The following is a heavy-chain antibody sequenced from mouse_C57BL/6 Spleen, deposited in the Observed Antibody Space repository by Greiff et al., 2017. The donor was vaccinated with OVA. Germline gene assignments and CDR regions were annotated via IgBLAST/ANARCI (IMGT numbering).Heavy chain of an antibody. Sequence: EVQLQQSGPELVKPGASVKISCKASGYTFTDYYMHWVKQSHGKSLEWIGDINPNNGGTSYNQKFKGKATLTVDKSSSTAYMELRSLTSEDSALYYSARRGHYYPMDYRGQGTSVPVSP. CDR1: GYTFTDYY. V-gene: IGHV1-26*01. CDR3: ARRGHYYPMDY. CDR2: INPNNGGT. J-gene: IGHJ4*01.